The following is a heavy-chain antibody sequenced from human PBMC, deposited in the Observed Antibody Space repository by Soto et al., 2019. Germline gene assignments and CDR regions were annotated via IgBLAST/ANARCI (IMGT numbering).Heavy chain of an antibody. V-gene: IGHV4-39*01. CDR3: GWMGSSWLNDFDY. Sequence: SETLSLTCTVSGGSISSSSYYWGWIRQPPGKGLEWIGSIYYSGSTYYNPSLKSRVTISVDTSKNQFSLKLSSVTAADTAVYYCGWMGSSWLNDFDYWGQGTLVTVSS. J-gene: IGHJ4*02. CDR1: GGSISSSSYY. D-gene: IGHD6-13*01. CDR2: IYYSGST.